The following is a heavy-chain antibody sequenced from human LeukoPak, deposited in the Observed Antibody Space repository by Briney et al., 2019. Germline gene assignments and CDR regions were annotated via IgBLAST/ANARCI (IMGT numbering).Heavy chain of an antibody. CDR3: ASTQQWLAFDY. J-gene: IGHJ4*02. CDR1: GGSISSYY. Sequence: SETLSLTCTVSGGSISSYYWSWIRQPPGKGLEWIGCFYHSGSTNYNPSLKSRVTTSVDTSKNQFSLRLSSETAADTAVYYCASTQQWLAFDYWGQGILVTVSS. V-gene: IGHV4-59*01. CDR2: FYHSGST. D-gene: IGHD6-19*01.